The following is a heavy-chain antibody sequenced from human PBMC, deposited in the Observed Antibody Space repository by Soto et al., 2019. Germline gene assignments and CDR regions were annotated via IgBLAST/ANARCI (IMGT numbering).Heavy chain of an antibody. CDR1: GGSISSSSYY. J-gene: IGHJ3*02. CDR2: IYYSGST. V-gene: IGHV4-39*01. Sequence: SETLSLTCTVSGGSISSSSYYWGWIRQPPGKGLEWIGSIYYSGSTYYNPSLKSRVTISVDTSKNQFSLKLSSVTAADTAVYYCARPYATGGRDDAFDIWGQGTMVTVSS. CDR3: ARPYATGGRDDAFDI. D-gene: IGHD4-4*01.